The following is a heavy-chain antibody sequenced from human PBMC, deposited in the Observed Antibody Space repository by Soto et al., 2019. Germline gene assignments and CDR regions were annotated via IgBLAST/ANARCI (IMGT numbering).Heavy chain of an antibody. V-gene: IGHV1-69*08. CDR1: GLTLTTYT. D-gene: IGHD3-10*01. CDR2: IIPIAGRA. CDR3: ARDPDITMVRGVLKGSDAFDI. J-gene: IGHJ3*02. Sequence: QVLLVQSGAEVKKPGSSVRVSCKASGLTLTTYTINWVRQAPGQGPEWMGMIIPIAGRANYAQKFQGRVTITADKSTSTAYMELSSLRSEDTAVYYCARDPDITMVRGVLKGSDAFDIWGQGTMVTVSS.